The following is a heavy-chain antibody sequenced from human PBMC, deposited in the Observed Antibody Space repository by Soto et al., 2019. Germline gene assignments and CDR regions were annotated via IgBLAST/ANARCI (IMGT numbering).Heavy chain of an antibody. CDR3: ASRSSGWYFDY. D-gene: IGHD6-19*01. V-gene: IGHV3-23*01. CDR1: GFTFSSYA. Sequence: EVQLLESGGGLVQPGGSLRLSCAASGFTFSSYAMNWVRQAPGKGLEWVSVISGSGDSTYYADSVKGRFTISRDNSKNTLNLQMNSLRAEDPAVYYCASRSSGWYFDYWGQGTLITVSS. J-gene: IGHJ4*02. CDR2: ISGSGDST.